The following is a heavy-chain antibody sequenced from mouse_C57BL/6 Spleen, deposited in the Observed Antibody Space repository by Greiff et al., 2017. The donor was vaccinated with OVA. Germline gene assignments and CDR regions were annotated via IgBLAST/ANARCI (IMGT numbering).Heavy chain of an antibody. CDR3: AKGLGRGDFDY. V-gene: IGHV1-19*01. CDR2: INPYNGGT. J-gene: IGHJ2*01. D-gene: IGHD4-1*01. Sequence: VQLKESGPVLVKPGASVKMSCKASGYTFTDYYMNWVKQSHGKSLEWIGVINPYNGGTSYNQKFKGKATLTVDKSSSTAYMELNSLTSEDSAVYYCAKGLGRGDFDYWGQGTTLTVSS. CDR1: GYTFTDYY.